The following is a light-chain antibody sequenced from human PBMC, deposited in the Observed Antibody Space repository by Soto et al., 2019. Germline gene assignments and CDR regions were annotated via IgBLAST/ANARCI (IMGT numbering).Light chain of an antibody. CDR3: QQRSSLPVLT. Sequence: EIVLTQSPATLSLSPGDRATLSCRASQSVTNYLAWYQPRPGQAPRLLIYDASNRATGIPDRFSGSCSGTGFNLTLRSLEPEDFAVYYCQQRSSLPVLTCGGGTRVEIK. V-gene: IGKV3-11*01. J-gene: IGKJ4*01. CDR2: DAS. CDR1: QSVTNY.